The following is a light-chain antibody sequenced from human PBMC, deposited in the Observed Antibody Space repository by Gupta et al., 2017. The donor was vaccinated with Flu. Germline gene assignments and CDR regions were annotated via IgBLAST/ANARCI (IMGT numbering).Light chain of an antibody. CDR2: LAS. V-gene: IGKV3-20*01. CDR1: QSVKSNN. CDR3: QQYGTSPWT. J-gene: IGKJ1*01. Sequence: QSPGTLSLSLGERATLSCRASQSVKSNNLAWYQQKPGQAPRLVIYLASSRATGIPSRLSGSGSGTDFTLTISSLEPEDFAVYYCQQYGTSPWTFDQGTKVDFK.